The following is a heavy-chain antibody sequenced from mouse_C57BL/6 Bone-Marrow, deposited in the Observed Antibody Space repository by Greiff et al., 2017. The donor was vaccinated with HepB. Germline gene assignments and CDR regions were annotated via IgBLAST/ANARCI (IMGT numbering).Heavy chain of an antibody. V-gene: IGHV1-81*01. CDR2: IYPRSGNT. CDR1: GYTFTSYG. J-gene: IGHJ2*01. D-gene: IGHD1-1*01. Sequence: VQRVESGAELARPGASVKLSCKASGYTFTSYGISWVKQRTGQGLEWIGEIYPRSGNTYYNEKFKGKATLTADKSSSTAYMELRSLTSEDSAVYFCARSDYYGFYFDYWGQGTTLTVSS. CDR3: ARSDYYGFYFDY.